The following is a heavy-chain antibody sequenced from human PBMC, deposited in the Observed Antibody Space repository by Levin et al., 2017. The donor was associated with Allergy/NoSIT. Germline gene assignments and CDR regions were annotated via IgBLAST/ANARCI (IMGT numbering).Heavy chain of an antibody. V-gene: IGHV3-21*01. CDR1: GFTFSSYS. CDR2: ISSSSYI. J-gene: IGHJ3*02. D-gene: IGHD6-19*01. CDR3: ARDQTAVAGTVNDAFDI. Sequence: GGSLRLSCAASGFTFSSYSMNWVRQAPGKGLEWVSSISSSSYIYYADSVKGRFTISRDNAKNSLYLQMNSLRAEDTAVYYCARDQTAVAGTVNDAFDIWGQGTMVTVSS.